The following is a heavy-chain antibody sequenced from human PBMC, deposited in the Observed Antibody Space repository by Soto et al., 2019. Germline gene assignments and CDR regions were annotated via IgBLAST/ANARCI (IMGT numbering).Heavy chain of an antibody. CDR2: FYPGDSTS. V-gene: IGHV5-51*01. Sequence: HGESLKIACKTSGYSFISYWVAWVRQKPGKGLEWMGTFYPGDSTSTYSTSFQGQVTISEDKSISTAYLHLSSLKASDTAMYYCARIIGYCRNNGCSWTFDIWGQGTTVTVSS. CDR3: ARIIGYCRNNGCSWTFDI. D-gene: IGHD2-2*03. CDR1: GYSFISYW. J-gene: IGHJ3*02.